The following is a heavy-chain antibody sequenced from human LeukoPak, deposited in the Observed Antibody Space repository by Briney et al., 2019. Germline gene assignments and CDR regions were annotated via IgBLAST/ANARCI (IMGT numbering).Heavy chain of an antibody. J-gene: IGHJ5*02. D-gene: IGHD4-23*01. Sequence: PSETLSLTCAVYGGSFSGYYWSWIRQPPGKGLEWIGEINHSGSTNYNPSLKSRVTISVDTSKNQYSLKLSSVTAADTAVYYCARGCSTTHGGIHHNWFDPWGQGTLVTVSS. V-gene: IGHV4-34*01. CDR1: GGSFSGYY. CDR2: INHSGST. CDR3: ARGCSTTHGGIHHNWFDP.